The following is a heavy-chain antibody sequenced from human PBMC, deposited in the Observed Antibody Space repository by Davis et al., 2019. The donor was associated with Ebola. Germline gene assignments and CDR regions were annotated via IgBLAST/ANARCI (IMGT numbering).Heavy chain of an antibody. D-gene: IGHD2-15*01. Sequence: PGGSLRLSCAASGFTFSSYGMHWVRQAPGKGLEWVAVIWYDGSNKYYADSVKGRFTISRDNSKNTLYLQMNSLRDEDTGVYYCARRILISSRGAMDVWGQGTTVTVSS. CDR2: IWYDGSNK. V-gene: IGHV3-33*01. J-gene: IGHJ6*02. CDR1: GFTFSSYG. CDR3: ARRILISSRGAMDV.